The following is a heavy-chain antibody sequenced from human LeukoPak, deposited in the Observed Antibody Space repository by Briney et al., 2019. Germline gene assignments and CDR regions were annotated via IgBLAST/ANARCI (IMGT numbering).Heavy chain of an antibody. CDR2: ISAYNGNT. D-gene: IGHD3-10*01. J-gene: IGHJ6*03. V-gene: IGHV1-18*01. Sequence: GASVKVSCKASGYTFTSYGISWVRQAPGQGLEWMGWISAYNGNTNYAQKLQGRVTMTTDTSTSTAYMELRSLRSDDTAVYYCAREGDYYCSGSYPNYYYYYMDVWGKGTTVTVSS. CDR1: GYTFTSYG. CDR3: AREGDYYCSGSYPNYYYYYMDV.